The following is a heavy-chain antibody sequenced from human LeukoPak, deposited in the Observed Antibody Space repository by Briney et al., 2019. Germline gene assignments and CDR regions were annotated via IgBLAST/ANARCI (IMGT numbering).Heavy chain of an antibody. V-gene: IGHV1-46*01. CDR3: ARGVKYQLLLGDNWFDP. Sequence: GASVKVSCKASGYTFTSYYMHWVRQAPGQGLEWMGIINPSGGSTSYAQKFQGRVTMTRDTSTSTVYMELSGLRSEDTAVYYCARGVKYQLLLGDNWFDPWGQGTLVTVSS. CDR1: GYTFTSYY. D-gene: IGHD2-2*01. J-gene: IGHJ5*02. CDR2: INPSGGST.